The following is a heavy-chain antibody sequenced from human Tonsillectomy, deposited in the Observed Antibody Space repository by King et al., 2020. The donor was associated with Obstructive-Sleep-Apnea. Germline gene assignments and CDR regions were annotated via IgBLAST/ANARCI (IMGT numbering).Heavy chain of an antibody. CDR3: AREDRVGATYFLDY. CDR1: GFTFSTYS. Sequence: VQLVESGGGVVQPGRSLRLSCAASGFTFSTYSMHWVRQAPGKGLEWVAVIVYDGNNQYYADSVKGRFNISRDNSKNTLFLQMNSLRSEDTAVYYCAREDRVGATYFLDYWGQGTLVTVSS. CDR2: IVYDGNNQ. V-gene: IGHV3-30-3*01. J-gene: IGHJ4*02. D-gene: IGHD1-26*01.